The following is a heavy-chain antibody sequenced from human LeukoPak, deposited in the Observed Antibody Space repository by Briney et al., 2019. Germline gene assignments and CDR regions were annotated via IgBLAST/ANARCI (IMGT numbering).Heavy chain of an antibody. CDR2: ISSSSSYI. CDR1: GFTFSSYS. J-gene: IGHJ5*02. D-gene: IGHD5-18*01. Sequence: GGSLRLSCAASGFTFSSYSMNWVRQAPGKGLEGVSSISSSSSYIYYADSVKGRFTISRDNAKNSLYLQMNSLRAEDTAVYYCARYYKRGYSYGEGFDWFDPWGQETLVTVSS. V-gene: IGHV3-21*01. CDR3: ARYYKRGYSYGEGFDWFDP.